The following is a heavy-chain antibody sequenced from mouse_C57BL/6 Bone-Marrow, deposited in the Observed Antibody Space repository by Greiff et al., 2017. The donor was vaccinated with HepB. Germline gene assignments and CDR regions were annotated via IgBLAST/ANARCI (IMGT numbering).Heavy chain of an antibody. CDR1: GFTFSSYA. J-gene: IGHJ3*01. V-gene: IGHV5-9-1*02. CDR2: ISSGGDYI. Sequence: EVKVVESGEGLVKPGGSLKLSCAASGFTFSSYAMSWVRQTPEKRLEWVAYISSGGDYIYYADTVKGRFTISRDNARNTLYLQMSSLKSEDTAMYYCTANLLWGFAYWGQGTLVTVSA. CDR3: TANLLWGFAY. D-gene: IGHD2-10*01.